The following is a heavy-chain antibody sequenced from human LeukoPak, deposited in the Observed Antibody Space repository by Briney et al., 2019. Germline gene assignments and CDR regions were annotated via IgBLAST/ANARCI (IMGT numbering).Heavy chain of an antibody. CDR2: IYYSGST. V-gene: IGHV4-59*01. CDR1: GGSISSYY. CDR3: AREYSSSHSTYNWFDP. Sequence: PSETLSLTCTVSGGSISSYYWSWIRQPPGKGLEWIGYIYYSGSTYYNPSLKSRVTISVDTSKNQFSLKLSSVTAADTAVYYCAREYSSSHSTYNWFDPWGQGTLVTVSS. D-gene: IGHD6-13*01. J-gene: IGHJ5*02.